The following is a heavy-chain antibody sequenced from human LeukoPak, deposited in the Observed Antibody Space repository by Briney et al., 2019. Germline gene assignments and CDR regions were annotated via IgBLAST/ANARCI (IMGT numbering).Heavy chain of an antibody. D-gene: IGHD6-19*01. V-gene: IGHV1-8*01. CDR2: MNPNSGNT. Sequence: ASVKVSCKASGYTFTSYDINWVQQATGQGLEWMGWMNPNSGNTGYAQKFQGRVTMTRNNSISTAYMELSSLKSEDTAVYYCARGYRDSSGWYKTSFFDYWGQGTLVTVSS. CDR3: ARGYRDSSGWYKTSFFDY. J-gene: IGHJ4*02. CDR1: GYTFTSYD.